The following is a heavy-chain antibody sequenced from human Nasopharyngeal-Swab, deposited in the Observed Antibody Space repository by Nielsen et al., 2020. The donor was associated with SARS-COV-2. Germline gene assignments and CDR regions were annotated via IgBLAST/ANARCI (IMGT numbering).Heavy chain of an antibody. V-gene: IGHV3-7*01. CDR3: ARVFGWELLRDGFDY. J-gene: IGHJ4*02. CDR2: IKQDGSEK. Sequence: GGSLTLSCAASGFTFTSYWMSWVRQAPGKGLEWVANIKQDGSEKYYVDSVKGRFTISRDNAKNSLYLQMNSLRAEDTAVYYCARVFGWELLRDGFDYWGQGTLVTVSS. D-gene: IGHD1-26*01. CDR1: GFTFTSYW.